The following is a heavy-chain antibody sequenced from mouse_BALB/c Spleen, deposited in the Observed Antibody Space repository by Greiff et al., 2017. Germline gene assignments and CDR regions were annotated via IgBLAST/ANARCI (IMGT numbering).Heavy chain of an antibody. CDR1: GFTFSDYY. D-gene: IGHD2-4*01. CDR2: ISDGGSYT. V-gene: IGHV5-4*02. CDR3: ASPSTMITAEGFAY. J-gene: IGHJ3*01. Sequence: EVKVVESGGGLVKPGGSLKLSCAASGFTFSDYYMYWVRQTPEKRLEWVATISDGGSYTYYPDSVKGRFTISRDNAKNNLYLQMSSLKSEDTAMYYCASPSTMITAEGFAYWGQGTLVTVSA.